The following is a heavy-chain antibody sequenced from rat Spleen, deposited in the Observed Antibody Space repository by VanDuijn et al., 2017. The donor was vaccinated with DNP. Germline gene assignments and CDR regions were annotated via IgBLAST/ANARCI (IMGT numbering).Heavy chain of an antibody. V-gene: IGHV2-16*01. Sequence: QVQLKESGPGLVQPSQTLSLTCTVSGFSLTNYGVSWVRQPPGKGLEWIGAIWSGGSTDYNSALKSRLSINRDTSKSQVLLKMNSLQTEDTAMYSCARFPPGYSSYRDWYFDFWGPGTMVTVSS. J-gene: IGHJ1*01. CDR3: ARFPPGYSSYRDWYFDF. CDR1: GFSLTNYG. CDR2: IWSGGST. D-gene: IGHD1-2*01.